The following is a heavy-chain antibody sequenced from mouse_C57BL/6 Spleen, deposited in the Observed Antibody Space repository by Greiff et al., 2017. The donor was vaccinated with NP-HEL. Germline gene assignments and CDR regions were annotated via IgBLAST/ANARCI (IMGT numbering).Heavy chain of an antibody. D-gene: IGHD1-1*01. V-gene: IGHV1-7*01. CDR1: GYTFTSYW. CDR2: INPSSGYT. J-gene: IGHJ4*01. CDR3: ARGTTVAAGAMDY. Sequence: QVTLKVSGAELAKPGASVKLSCKASGYTFTSYWMHWVKQRPGQGLEWIGYINPSSGYTKYNQKFKDKATLTADKSSSTAYMQLSSLTYEDSAVYYCARGTTVAAGAMDYWGQGTSVTVSS.